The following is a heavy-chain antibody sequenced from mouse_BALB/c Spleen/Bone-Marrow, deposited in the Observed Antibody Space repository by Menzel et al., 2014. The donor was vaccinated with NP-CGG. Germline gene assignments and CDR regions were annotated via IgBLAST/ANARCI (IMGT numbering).Heavy chain of an antibody. V-gene: IGHV14-3*02. CDR3: ARYGGRCYAMDY. Sequence: VQLQQSGAELVKPGASVKLSCTASGFNIKDTYMHWVKQRPEQGLEWIGRIDPANGNTNYDPRFQGKATITADTSSKTAYLQLSSLTSEDTAAYNCARYGGRCYAMDYWGQGTSVTVSS. D-gene: IGHD1-1*01. J-gene: IGHJ4*01. CDR2: IDPANGNT. CDR1: GFNIKDTY.